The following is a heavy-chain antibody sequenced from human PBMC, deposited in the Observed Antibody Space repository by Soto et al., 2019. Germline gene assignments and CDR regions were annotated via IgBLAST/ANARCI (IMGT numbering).Heavy chain of an antibody. CDR3: AREYYYDGSGYYYLGAFDI. D-gene: IGHD3-22*01. Sequence: ASVKVSCKASGYTFTRYAMHWVRQAPGQRLEWMGWINAGNGNTRYSQKFQGRVSITRDTSASTAYMELSSLRSEDTAVYFCAREYYYDGSGYYYLGAFDIWGQGAMVTVS. J-gene: IGHJ3*02. CDR2: INAGNGNT. CDR1: GYTFTRYA. V-gene: IGHV1-3*01.